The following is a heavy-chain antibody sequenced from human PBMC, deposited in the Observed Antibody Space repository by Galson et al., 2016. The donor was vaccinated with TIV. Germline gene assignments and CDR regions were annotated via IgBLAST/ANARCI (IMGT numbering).Heavy chain of an antibody. CDR1: GYTFSGYY. D-gene: IGHD6-19*01. CDR2: INSHSGGT. Sequence: SVKVSCKASGYTFSGYYIHWVRQAPGQGLEWMGWINSHSGGTKYAQKFQGRITMTRDTSTSTAYMELSRLRSDDTAVYYCARDLSAVAGLFWGQGTLVTVSS. CDR3: ARDLSAVAGLF. V-gene: IGHV1-2*02. J-gene: IGHJ1*01.